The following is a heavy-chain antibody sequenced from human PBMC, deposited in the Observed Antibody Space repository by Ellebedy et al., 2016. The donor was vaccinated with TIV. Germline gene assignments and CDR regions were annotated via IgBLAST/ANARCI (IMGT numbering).Heavy chain of an antibody. D-gene: IGHD6-13*01. CDR2: ISRNGDPT. CDR3: TRGGAYSSWYWRN. Sequence: PGGSLRLSCSASGVTLSSFAVHLVRQAPNKGLEDVSCISRNGDPTYSADSVKGRFTISRDDRKSLLYLDMSSLTADDTAVYYCTRGGAYSSWYWRNWGQGTRVTVSS. CDR1: GVTLSSFA. V-gene: IGHV3-64*04. J-gene: IGHJ4*02.